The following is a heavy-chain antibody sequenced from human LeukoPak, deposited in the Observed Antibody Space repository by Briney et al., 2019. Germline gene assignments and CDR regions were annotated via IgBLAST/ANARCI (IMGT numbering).Heavy chain of an antibody. CDR3: ARAGSGSYYAGFRGFDI. J-gene: IGHJ3*02. CDR2: ISSSSSTI. V-gene: IGHV3-48*01. CDR1: GFTFSSYS. D-gene: IGHD1-26*01. Sequence: SGGSLRLSCAASGFTFSSYSMNWVCQAPGKGLEWVSYISSSSSTIYYADSVKGRFTISRDNAKNSLYLQMNSLRAEDTAVYYCARAGSGSYYAGFRGFDIWGQGTMVTVSS.